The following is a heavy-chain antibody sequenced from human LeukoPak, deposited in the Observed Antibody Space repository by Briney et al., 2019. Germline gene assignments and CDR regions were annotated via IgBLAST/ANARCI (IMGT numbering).Heavy chain of an antibody. V-gene: IGHV3-23*01. D-gene: IGHD2-2*01. J-gene: IGHJ4*02. CDR1: GFTFSSYA. CDR3: ARDGYRYCSSTSCFPGGSY. Sequence: GGSLRLSCAASGFTFSSYAMSWVRQAPGEGLEWVSAISGSGGSTYYADSVKGRFTISRDNSKNTLYLQMNNLRAEDTAVYYCARDGYRYCSSTSCFPGGSYWGQGTLVTVSS. CDR2: ISGSGGST.